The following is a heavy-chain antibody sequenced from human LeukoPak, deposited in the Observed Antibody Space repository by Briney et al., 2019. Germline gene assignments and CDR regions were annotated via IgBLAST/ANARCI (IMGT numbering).Heavy chain of an antibody. J-gene: IGHJ4*02. CDR3: ARDGCSGGSCYIDY. CDR1: GGSISSGGYY. V-gene: IGHV4-31*03. D-gene: IGHD2-15*01. CDR2: IYYSGST. Sequence: SETLSLTCTVSGGSISSGGYYWSWIRQHPGKGLEWIGYIYYSGSTYYNPSLKSRVTISADTSKNQFSLKLSSVTAADTAVYYCARDGCSGGSCYIDYWGQGTLVTVSS.